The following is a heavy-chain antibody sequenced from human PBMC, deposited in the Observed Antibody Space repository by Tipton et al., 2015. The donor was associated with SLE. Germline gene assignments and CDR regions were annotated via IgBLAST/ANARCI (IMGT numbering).Heavy chain of an antibody. Sequence: LRLSCAVYGGSFSGYYWSWVRQPPGEGVGWIGEVNHSGSTNYNPSLKSRVTISVETSKNQFSLKLSSVTAADTAVYYCALRFWGAFDYWGQGTLVTVSS. V-gene: IGHV4-34*01. CDR2: VNHSGST. CDR3: ALRFWGAFDY. D-gene: IGHD3-3*01. CDR1: GGSFSGYY. J-gene: IGHJ4*02.